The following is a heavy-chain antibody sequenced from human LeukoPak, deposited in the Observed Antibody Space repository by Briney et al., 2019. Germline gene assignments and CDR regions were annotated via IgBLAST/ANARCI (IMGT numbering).Heavy chain of an antibody. V-gene: IGHV1-46*01. CDR2: INPSGGST. CDR1: GYTFTSYY. J-gene: IGHJ4*02. CDR3: AGSRPYGSGVVIYFDY. D-gene: IGHD3-10*01. Sequence: ASVKVSCKASGYTFTSYYMHWVRQAPGQGLEWMGIINPSGGSTSYAQKFQGRVTMTRDTSTSTVYMELSSLRSEDTAVYYCAGSRPYGSGVVIYFDYWGQGTLVTVSS.